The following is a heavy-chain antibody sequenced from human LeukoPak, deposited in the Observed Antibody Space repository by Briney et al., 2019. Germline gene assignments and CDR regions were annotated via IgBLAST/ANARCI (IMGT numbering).Heavy chain of an antibody. CDR2: INHSGST. CDR3: ASLLSPGY. J-gene: IGHJ4*02. Sequence: PSETLSLTCAVYGGSFSGYYWSWIRQPPGKGLEWIGEINHSGSTNYNPSLKSRVIISVDTSKNQFSLMLSSVTAADTAVYYCASLLSPGYWGQGTLVTVSS. V-gene: IGHV4-34*01. CDR1: GGSFSGYY.